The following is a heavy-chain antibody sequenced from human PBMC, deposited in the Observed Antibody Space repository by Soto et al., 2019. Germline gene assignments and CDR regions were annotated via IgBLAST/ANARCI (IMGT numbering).Heavy chain of an antibody. CDR1: GGSIRNYY. J-gene: IGHJ3*02. CDR2: IYYSGST. Sequence: ALETLPLPKTVSGGSIRNYYWSRIRQTPGKGLEWIGYIYYSGSTNYNPSLKSRVTISVDTSKNQFSLKLSSVTAADTAVYYCARHLWVGSSWYLGAFDIWGQGTMVTVSS. CDR3: ARHLWVGSSWYLGAFDI. D-gene: IGHD6-13*01. V-gene: IGHV4-59*08.